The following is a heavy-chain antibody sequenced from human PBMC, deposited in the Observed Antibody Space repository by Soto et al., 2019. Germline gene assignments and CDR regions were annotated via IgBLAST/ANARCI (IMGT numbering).Heavy chain of an antibody. CDR3: SRRAPEGFDP. J-gene: IGHJ5*02. CDR1: GGSIGTSAYY. Sequence: SETLSLTCAVSGGSIGTSAYYWGWIRQAPGKGLEWIGSINHSGNTYLSPSLKDRVTMSVDTSNNSFSLKLRSATAADTGLYYCSRRAPEGFDPWGQGTLVTVS. CDR2: INHSGNT. V-gene: IGHV4-39*01.